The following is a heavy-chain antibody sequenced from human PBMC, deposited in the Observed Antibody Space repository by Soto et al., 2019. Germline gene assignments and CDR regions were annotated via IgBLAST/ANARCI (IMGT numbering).Heavy chain of an antibody. D-gene: IGHD2-2*01. CDR3: ARGYCSSTSCSGYYYYGMDV. CDR2: IIPIFGTA. Sequence: QVQLVQSGAEVKKPGSSVKVSCKASGGTFSSYAISWVRQAPGQGLEWMRGIIPIFGTANYAQKFQGRVTITADESTSTAYMELSSLRSEDTAVYYCARGYCSSTSCSGYYYYGMDVWGQGTTVTVSS. V-gene: IGHV1-69*01. J-gene: IGHJ6*02. CDR1: GGTFSSYA.